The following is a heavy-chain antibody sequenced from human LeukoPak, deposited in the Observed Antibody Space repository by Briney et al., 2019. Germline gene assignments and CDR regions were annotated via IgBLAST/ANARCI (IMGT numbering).Heavy chain of an antibody. CDR1: GFSLSGNG. Sequence: GGSLRLSCAPSGFSLSGNGIHWVRQAPGKGLGWVSVAGSEGTNTYYADSVQGRFTISRDNSKGTVYLQMNSLRDEDTAVYYCAKGCGGDCFILKYWGQGTLVAVSS. D-gene: IGHD2-21*02. V-gene: IGHV3-33*06. CDR3: AKGCGGDCFILKY. CDR2: AGSEGTNT. J-gene: IGHJ4*02.